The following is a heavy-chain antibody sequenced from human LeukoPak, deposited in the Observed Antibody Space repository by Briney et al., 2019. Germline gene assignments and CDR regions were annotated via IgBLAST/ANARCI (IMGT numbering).Heavy chain of an antibody. CDR3: ASGTRYNPFDY. Sequence: PSETLSLTCAVFGGSFSGYYWSCIRQPPGKGLEWIGEINHSGSTHYNPSLKSRVTISVDTSKSQFSLKLSSVTAADTAVYYCASGTRYNPFDYWGQGTLVTVSS. V-gene: IGHV4-34*01. CDR1: GGSFSGYY. CDR2: INHSGST. D-gene: IGHD3-16*02. J-gene: IGHJ4*02.